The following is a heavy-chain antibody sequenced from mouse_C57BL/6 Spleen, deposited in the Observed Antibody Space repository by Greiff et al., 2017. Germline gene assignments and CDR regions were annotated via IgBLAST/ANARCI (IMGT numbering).Heavy chain of an antibody. D-gene: IGHD2-3*01. CDR3: ARGDGYDAMDY. CDR1: GYSITSGYY. CDR2: ISYDGSN. V-gene: IGHV3-6*01. J-gene: IGHJ4*01. Sequence: DVKLQESGPGLVKPSQSLSLTCSVTGYSITSGYYWNWIRQFPGNKLEWMGYISYDGSNNYNPSLKNRISITRDTSKNQFFLKLNSVTTEDTATYYCARGDGYDAMDYWGQGTSVTVSS.